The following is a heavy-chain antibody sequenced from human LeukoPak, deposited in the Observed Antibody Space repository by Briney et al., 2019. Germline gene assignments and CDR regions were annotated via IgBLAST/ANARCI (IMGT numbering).Heavy chain of an antibody. J-gene: IGHJ4*02. CDR3: ARDRSSVTTWVDY. CDR2: MSHSGKTI. CDR1: GFSFTDYY. Sequence: GGSLRLSCTASGFSFTDYYMTWIRQSPGRGLEWISYMSHSGKTIQYADSVKGRFTISRDNAKSSLYLQMNSLRAEDTAVYFCARDRSSVTTWVDYWGQGTLVTVSS. V-gene: IGHV3-11*04. D-gene: IGHD4-17*01.